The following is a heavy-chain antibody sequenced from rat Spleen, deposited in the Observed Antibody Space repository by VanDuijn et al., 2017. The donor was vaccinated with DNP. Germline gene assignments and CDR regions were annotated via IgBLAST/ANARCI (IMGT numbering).Heavy chain of an antibody. V-gene: IGHV2-72*01. J-gene: IGHJ4*01. CDR2: IWAGGST. Sequence: QVQLKESGPGLMQPSETLSLTCTVSGFSLTSNGVGWVRQPLGKGLVWMGTIWAGGSTNYNSAVQSRLSISRDTSKSQVFLKMNSLQTEDTAIYYCTRDGSPYYSSQMDVLDAWGQGASVTVSS. CDR3: TRDGSPYYSSQMDVLDA. CDR1: GFSLTSNG. D-gene: IGHD1-2*01.